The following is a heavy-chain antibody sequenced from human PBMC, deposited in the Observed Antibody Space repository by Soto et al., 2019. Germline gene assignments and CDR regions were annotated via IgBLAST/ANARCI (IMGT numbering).Heavy chain of an antibody. D-gene: IGHD6-6*01. CDR3: ARGISQRYSSSSLLIDY. CDR2: IWYDGSNK. Sequence: QVQLVESGGGVVQPGRSLRLSCAASGFTFSSYGMHWVRQAPGKGLEWVAVIWYDGSNKYYADSVKGRFTISRDNSKNTLYLQMNSLRAEDTAVYYCARGISQRYSSSSLLIDYWGQGTLVTVSS. CDR1: GFTFSSYG. V-gene: IGHV3-33*01. J-gene: IGHJ4*02.